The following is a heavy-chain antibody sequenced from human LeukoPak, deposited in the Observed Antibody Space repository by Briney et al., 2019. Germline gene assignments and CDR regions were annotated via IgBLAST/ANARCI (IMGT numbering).Heavy chain of an antibody. CDR1: GGSISSSNW. D-gene: IGHD2-21*02. J-gene: IGHJ6*03. V-gene: IGHV4-4*02. CDR3: ARYIVVVTAIDQRYYYYYMDV. CDR2: IYHSGST. Sequence: PSETLSLTCAVSGGSISSSNWWSWVRQPPGKGLEWIGEIYHSGSTNYNPSLKSRVTISVDKSKNQFSLKLSSVTAADTAVYYCARYIVVVTAIDQRYYYYYMDVWGKGTTVTVSS.